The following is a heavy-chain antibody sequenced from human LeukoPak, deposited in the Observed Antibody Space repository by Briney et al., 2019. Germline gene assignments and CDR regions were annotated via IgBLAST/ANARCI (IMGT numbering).Heavy chain of an antibody. V-gene: IGHV3-23*01. CDR2: ISGGGDRT. D-gene: IGHD2-21*02. CDR1: EFTFSSYA. J-gene: IGHJ5*02. CDR3: AKGDGINHYHWFDP. Sequence: GGSLKLSCAASEFTFSSYAMNWVRQAPGKGLEWVSGISGGGDRTYYADSVKGRFTISRDNSKSTPYLQMNSLRVEDTALYYCAKGDGINHYHWFDPWGQGTQVTVSS.